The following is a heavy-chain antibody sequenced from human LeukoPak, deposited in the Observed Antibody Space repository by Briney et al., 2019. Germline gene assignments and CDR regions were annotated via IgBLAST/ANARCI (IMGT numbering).Heavy chain of an antibody. D-gene: IGHD4-17*01. CDR1: GGSISRGDYY. J-gene: IGHJ4*02. CDR2: IYYSGST. CDR3: ARVSTRTTDFDY. V-gene: IGHV4-30-4*01. Sequence: SETLSLTCTVSGGSISRGDYYWSWIRQPPGKGLEWIGYIYYSGSTYYNPSLKSRVTISVDTSKNQFSLKLSSVTAADTAVYYCARVSTRTTDFDYWGQGTLVTVSS.